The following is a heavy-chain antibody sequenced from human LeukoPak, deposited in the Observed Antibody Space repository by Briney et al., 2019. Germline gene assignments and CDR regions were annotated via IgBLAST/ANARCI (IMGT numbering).Heavy chain of an antibody. CDR2: IYYSGST. D-gene: IGHD2-15*01. CDR3: ARHWAYCSGGSCCAGAFDI. Sequence: SETLSLPCTVSGGSISSYYWSWIRQPPGKGLEWIGYIYYSGSTNYNPSLKSRLTISVDTSKNQFSLKLSSVTAADTAVYYCARHWAYCSGGSCCAGAFDIWGQGTMVTVSS. V-gene: IGHV4-59*08. CDR1: GGSISSYY. J-gene: IGHJ3*02.